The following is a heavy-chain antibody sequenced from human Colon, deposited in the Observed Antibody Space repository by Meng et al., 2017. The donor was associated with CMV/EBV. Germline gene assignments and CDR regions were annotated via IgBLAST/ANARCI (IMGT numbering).Heavy chain of an antibody. CDR1: GITFTTFW. Sequence: GESLKISCVDPGITFTTFWMTWVRQAPGRGLEWVSVVYSGGSTRYADSVSGRFTLSRDKSKNTLFLQMDSLTTEDTAVYYCARGFCSSSSCNWFDPWGQGTLVTVSS. J-gene: IGHJ5*02. V-gene: IGHV3-66*02. CDR2: VYSGGST. D-gene: IGHD2-2*01. CDR3: ARGFCSSSSCNWFDP.